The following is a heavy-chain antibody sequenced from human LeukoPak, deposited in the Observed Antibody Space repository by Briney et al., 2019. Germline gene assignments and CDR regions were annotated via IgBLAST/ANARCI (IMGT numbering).Heavy chain of an antibody. V-gene: IGHV4-59*01. CDR2: IYYSGST. D-gene: IGHD3-22*01. CDR3: ARDHYYDSSGHKASDI. J-gene: IGHJ3*02. Sequence: SETLSLTCTVSGGSISSYYWSWIRQPPGKGLEWIGYIYYSGSTNYNPSLKSRVTISIDTSKNQFSLKLSSVTAADTAVYYCARDHYYDSSGHKASDIWGQGTMVTVSS. CDR1: GGSISSYY.